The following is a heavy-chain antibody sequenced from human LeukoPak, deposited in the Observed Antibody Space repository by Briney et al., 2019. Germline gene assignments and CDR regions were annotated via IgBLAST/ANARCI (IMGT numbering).Heavy chain of an antibody. D-gene: IGHD6-13*01. V-gene: IGHV3-23*01. CDR2: ISGSGGST. J-gene: IGHJ6*02. CDR3: ARGGPISSSWYRYYYYGMDV. Sequence: GGSLRLSCAASGFTFSSYAMSWVRQAPGKGLEWVSAISGSGGSTYYADSVKGRFTISRDNAKNTLYLQMNSLRAEDTAVYYCARGGPISSSWYRYYYYGMDVWGQGTTVTVSS. CDR1: GFTFSSYA.